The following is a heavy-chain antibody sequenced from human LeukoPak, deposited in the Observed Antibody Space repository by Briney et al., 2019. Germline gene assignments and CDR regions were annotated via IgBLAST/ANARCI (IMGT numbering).Heavy chain of an antibody. V-gene: IGHV4-59*01. J-gene: IGHJ3*02. Sequence: SETLSLTCSVSGGSISSYYWTWVRQPPGKGLEWIGYLYYRGTINYNPSLKSRVAISVDTSKNQFSLKLSSVTAVDTAVYYCARAPKYYDILTGYSDDAFDIWGQGTMVTVSS. CDR1: GGSISSYY. CDR3: ARAPKYYDILTGYSDDAFDI. D-gene: IGHD3-9*01. CDR2: LYYRGTI.